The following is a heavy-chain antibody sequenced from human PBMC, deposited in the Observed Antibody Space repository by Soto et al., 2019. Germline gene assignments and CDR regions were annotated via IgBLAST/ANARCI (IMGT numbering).Heavy chain of an antibody. D-gene: IGHD5-12*01. CDR3: ARGAWGDGYKSDY. CDR1: GFTFTSYS. Sequence: EVQVVESGGGLVKPGGSLRLSCAASGFTFTSYSMNWVRQAPGKGLAWVSSISSSSIYIYYAHSVKGRFTISRDNAKNSLYLQMNGLRAEDTAVYYCARGAWGDGYKSDYWGQGTLVTVSS. V-gene: IGHV3-21*01. J-gene: IGHJ4*02. CDR2: ISSSSIYI.